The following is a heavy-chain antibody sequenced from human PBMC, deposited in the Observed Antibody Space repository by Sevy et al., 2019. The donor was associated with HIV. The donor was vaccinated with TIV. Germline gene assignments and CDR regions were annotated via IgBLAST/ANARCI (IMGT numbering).Heavy chain of an antibody. D-gene: IGHD2-8*01. CDR1: GFTFSKYS. J-gene: IGHJ4*02. CDR3: AREGCTKPHDY. Sequence: GGSLRRSCAASGFTFSKYSMSWVRQPPGKGLEWVSTLSFGCGEINYADSVKGRFTISRDNSKSSVYLQMNNRRPEDTAVYYCAREGCTKPHDYWGQGTLVTVSS. CDR2: LSFGCGEI. V-gene: IGHV3-23*01.